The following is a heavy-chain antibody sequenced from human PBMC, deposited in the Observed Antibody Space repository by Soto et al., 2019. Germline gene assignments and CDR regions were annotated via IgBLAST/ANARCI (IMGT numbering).Heavy chain of an antibody. J-gene: IGHJ4*02. V-gene: IGHV4-30-4*01. D-gene: IGHD6-6*01. CDR1: GGSISSGDYY. CDR2: IYYSGST. CDR3: ASAARRARTFHY. Sequence: SETLSLTCTVSGGSISSGDYYWSWIRQPPGKGLEWIGYIYYSGSTYYNPSLKSRVTISVDTSKNQFSLKLSSVTAADTAVYYCASAARRARTFHYWDQGTLGTVSS.